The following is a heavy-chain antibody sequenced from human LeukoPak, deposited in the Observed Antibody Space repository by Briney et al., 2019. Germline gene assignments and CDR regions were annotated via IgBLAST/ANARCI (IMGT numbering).Heavy chain of an antibody. Sequence: SETLSLTCAVYGGSFSGDYWSCIRQPPGKGLEWIGEINHSGSTNYNPSLKSRVTISVYTSKNQFSPKLSSVTAADTAVYYCARVGYDFWSGLEHGMDVWGQGTTVTVSS. CDR2: INHSGST. V-gene: IGHV4-34*01. CDR3: ARVGYDFWSGLEHGMDV. CDR1: GGSFSGDY. J-gene: IGHJ6*02. D-gene: IGHD3-3*01.